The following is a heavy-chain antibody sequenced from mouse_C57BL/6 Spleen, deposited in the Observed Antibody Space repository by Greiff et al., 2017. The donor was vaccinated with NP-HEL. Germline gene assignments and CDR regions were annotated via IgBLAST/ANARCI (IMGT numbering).Heavy chain of an antibody. J-gene: IGHJ3*01. D-gene: IGHD2-4*01. CDR2: INPGNGGT. CDR3: ARSGYDYAFAY. Sequence: QVHVQQPGTELVKPGASVKLSCKASGYTFTSYWMHWVKQRPGQGLEWIGNINPGNGGTNYNEKFKSKATLTVDKSSSTAYMQLSSLTSEDSAVYYCARSGYDYAFAYWGQGTLVTVSA. V-gene: IGHV1-53*01. CDR1: GYTFTSYW.